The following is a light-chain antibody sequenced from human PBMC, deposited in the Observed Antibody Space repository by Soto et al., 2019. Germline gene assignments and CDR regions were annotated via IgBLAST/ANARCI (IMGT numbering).Light chain of an antibody. CDR1: SSNIGAEYD. CDR3: ASWDGSLNGPV. CDR2: SND. Sequence: QSVLTQPPSVSGAPGQRVAISCTGSSSNIGAEYDVHWYQQLPGTAPKRLIYSNDQRPSGVPDRYSASKSGTSASLAISGLRSEDESDYYCASWDGSLNGPVFGTGTKVTVL. V-gene: IGLV1-40*01. J-gene: IGLJ1*01.